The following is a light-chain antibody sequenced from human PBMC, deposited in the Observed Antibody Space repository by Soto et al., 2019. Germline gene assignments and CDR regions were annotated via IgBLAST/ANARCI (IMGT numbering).Light chain of an antibody. CDR3: SSYTSSSTYV. J-gene: IGLJ1*01. CDR2: DVR. Sequence: QSVLTQPASVSGSPGQSITISCTGTSSDVGGYNYVSWYQQHPGKAPKLMIYDVRNRPSGVSNRFSGSKSGNTASLTISGLQAEDEADNYCSSYTSSSTYVFGTGTKVTVL. V-gene: IGLV2-14*01. CDR1: SSDVGGYNY.